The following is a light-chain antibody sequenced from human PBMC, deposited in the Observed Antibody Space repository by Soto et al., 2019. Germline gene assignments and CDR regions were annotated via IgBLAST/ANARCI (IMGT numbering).Light chain of an antibody. CDR3: QQYNSYSL. CDR2: DAS. J-gene: IGKJ4*01. Sequence: DYQVTQAPSTLSASVGDRFTITCRASQNIYTWLAWYQQKPGKAPKLLIYDASSLESGVPSRFSGSGSGTEFTLTISSLQPDDFATYYCQQYNSYSLFGGGTKVDIK. V-gene: IGKV1-5*01. CDR1: QNIYTW.